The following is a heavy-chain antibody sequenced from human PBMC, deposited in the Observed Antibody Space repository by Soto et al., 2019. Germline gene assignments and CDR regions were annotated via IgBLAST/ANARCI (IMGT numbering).Heavy chain of an antibody. CDR2: IIPIFGTA. CDR1: GGTFSSYA. V-gene: IGHV1-69*12. CDR3: AHYSSGWYHGAFDT. Sequence: QVQLVQSGAEVKKPGSSVKVSCNASGGTFSSYAITWVRQAPGQGLEWMGGIIPIFGTANYAQKFQGRVTITADESTSTAYMELSSLRYEDTAVYYCAHYSSGWYHGAFDTWGQGTMVTVSS. J-gene: IGHJ3*02. D-gene: IGHD6-19*01.